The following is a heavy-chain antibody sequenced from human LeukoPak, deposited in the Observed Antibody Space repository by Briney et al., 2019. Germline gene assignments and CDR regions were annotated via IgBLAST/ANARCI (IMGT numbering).Heavy chain of an antibody. J-gene: IGHJ4*02. CDR1: GGSISSGGYS. Sequence: PSETLSLTCAVSGGSISSGGYSWSWIRQPPGKGLEWIGYIYHSGSTYYNPSLKSRVTISVDRSKNQFSLKLSSVTAADTAVYYCARGGYGSGSFHLDYWGQGTLVTVSS. D-gene: IGHD3-10*01. CDR2: IYHSGST. V-gene: IGHV4-30-2*01. CDR3: ARGGYGSGSFHLDY.